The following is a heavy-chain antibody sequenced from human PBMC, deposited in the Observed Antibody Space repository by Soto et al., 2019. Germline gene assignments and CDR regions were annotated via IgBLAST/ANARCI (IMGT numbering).Heavy chain of an antibody. CDR1: GGSISSGNYY. V-gene: IGHV4-39*01. CDR3: ARLHANSPIDY. CDR2: IHHSGTT. J-gene: IGHJ4*02. D-gene: IGHD2-2*01. Sequence: SETLSLTCTVSGGSISSGNYYWGWIRQPPGKGLEWIASIHHSGTTYYNPSLKSPVTISVDTSKNQFSLKLNPVTAADTAVYYCARLHANSPIDYWGQGTLVTVSS.